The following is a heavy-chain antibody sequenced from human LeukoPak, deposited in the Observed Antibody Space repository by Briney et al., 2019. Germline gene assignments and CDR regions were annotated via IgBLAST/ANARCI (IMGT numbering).Heavy chain of an antibody. J-gene: IGHJ4*02. Sequence: GGSLRLSCAASGFAYADYAMHCVRQPPGKSLEWVSLISGDGGSTYYADSVKGRFTVSRDNSKNSLYLQMNSLRTEDTALYYCAKDISRIFVVVPAVDYWGQGTLVTVSS. V-gene: IGHV3-43*02. D-gene: IGHD2-2*01. CDR2: ISGDGGST. CDR1: GFAYADYA. CDR3: AKDISRIFVVVPAVDY.